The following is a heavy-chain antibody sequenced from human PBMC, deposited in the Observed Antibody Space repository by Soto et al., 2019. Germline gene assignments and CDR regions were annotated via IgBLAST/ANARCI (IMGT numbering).Heavy chain of an antibody. J-gene: IGHJ6*02. CDR2: INAGNGNT. V-gene: IGHV1-3*01. D-gene: IGHD2-2*01. CDR1: GYTFTSYA. Sequence: QVQLVQSGAEVKEPGASVKVSCKASGYTFTSYAMHWVRQAPGQRLEWMGWINAGNGNTKYSQKFQGRVTITRDTSASTAYMELSSLRSEDTAVYYCAISIVVVPAAIYYYYGMDVWGQGTTVTVSS. CDR3: AISIVVVPAAIYYYYGMDV.